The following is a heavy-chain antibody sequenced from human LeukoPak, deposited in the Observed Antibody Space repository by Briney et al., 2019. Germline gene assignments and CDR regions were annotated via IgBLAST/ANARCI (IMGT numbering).Heavy chain of an antibody. D-gene: IGHD7-27*01. CDR1: GFTFSSYG. CDR3: ARDLAWGAFDY. Sequence: GGSLRLSCAASGFTFSSYGMHWVRQAPGKGLEWVAVISYDGSNKYYADSVKGRFTISRDDSKNTLSLQMNSLRVEDTAVYYCARDLAWGAFDYWGQGTLVTVSS. V-gene: IGHV3-30*03. CDR2: ISYDGSNK. J-gene: IGHJ4*02.